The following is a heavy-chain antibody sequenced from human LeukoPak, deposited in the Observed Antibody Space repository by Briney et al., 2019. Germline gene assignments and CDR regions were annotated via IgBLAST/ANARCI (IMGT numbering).Heavy chain of an antibody. CDR3: ALLNPWDY. CDR2: IWYDGSKK. J-gene: IGHJ4*02. Sequence: PGRSLRLSCVASGFSFRSYGMHWVRQAPGKGLEWVAVIWYDGSKKFYADSVKGRFTISRDDSKNTLYLQMNSLRAEDTAMYYCALLNPWDYWGRGTQVTVSS. CDR1: GFSFRSYG. V-gene: IGHV3-33*01.